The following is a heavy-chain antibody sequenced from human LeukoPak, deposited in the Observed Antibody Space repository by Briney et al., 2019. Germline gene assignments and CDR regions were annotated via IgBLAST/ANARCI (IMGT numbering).Heavy chain of an antibody. CDR3: AKANWVSNADAVW. V-gene: IGHV3-23*01. J-gene: IGHJ4*02. CDR2: IRDGGGT. CDR1: GFSFSDYA. Sequence: GGSLRLSCAASGFSFSDYAMSWVRQAPARGPEWVSSIRDGGGTFYADSVKGRFTLSRDDSRNTVYLQLNNLRIEDTAIYYCAKANWVSNADAVWWGQGTQVTVSS. D-gene: IGHD1-1*01.